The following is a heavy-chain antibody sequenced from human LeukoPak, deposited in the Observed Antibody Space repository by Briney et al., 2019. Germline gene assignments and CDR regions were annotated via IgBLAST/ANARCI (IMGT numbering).Heavy chain of an antibody. D-gene: IGHD5-12*01. CDR2: ISSSSSYI. V-gene: IGHV3-21*01. CDR3: AREMGGYPFDY. J-gene: IGHJ4*02. Sequence: KSGGSLRLSCAASGFTFSSFTMNWVRQAPGKGLEWVSSISSSSSYIYYADSVKGRSTISRDNAKNSLYLQMNSLRAEDTAIYYCAREMGGYPFDYWGQGTLVTVSS. CDR1: GFTFSSFT.